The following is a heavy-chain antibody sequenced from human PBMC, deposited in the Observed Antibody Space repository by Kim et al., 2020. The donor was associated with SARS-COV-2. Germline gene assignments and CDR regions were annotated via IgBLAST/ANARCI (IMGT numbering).Heavy chain of an antibody. D-gene: IGHD3-10*01. J-gene: IGHJ4*02. Sequence: GGSLRLSCAASGFTFSSYAMHWVRQAPGKGLEWVAVISYDGSNKYYADSVKGRFTISRDNSKNTLYLQMNSLRAEDTAVYYCARDWSITMVRGVMGYWGQGTLVTVSS. CDR1: GFTFSSYA. CDR2: ISYDGSNK. CDR3: ARDWSITMVRGVMGY. V-gene: IGHV3-30-3*01.